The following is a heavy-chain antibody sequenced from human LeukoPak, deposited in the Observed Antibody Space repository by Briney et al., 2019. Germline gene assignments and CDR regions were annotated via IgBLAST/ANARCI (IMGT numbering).Heavy chain of an antibody. CDR2: IYSSGGT. V-gene: IGHV4-61*01. Sequence: SETLSLTCTVSGGSVSSGSYYWSWIRQPPGKGLEWIGYIYSSGGTNYNPSLKSRVTISLDTSKNQFSLRLSSVTAADTAVYYCARDLCSGGSCYSYFHYWGQGTLVTVSS. CDR3: ARDLCSGGSCYSYFHY. J-gene: IGHJ4*02. CDR1: GGSVSSGSYY. D-gene: IGHD2-15*01.